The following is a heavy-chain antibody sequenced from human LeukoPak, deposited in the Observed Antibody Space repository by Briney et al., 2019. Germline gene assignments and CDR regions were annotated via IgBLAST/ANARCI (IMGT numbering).Heavy chain of an antibody. Sequence: ASVKVSCKASGYTFTGYYMHWVRQAPGQGLEWMGWINPNSGGTNYAQKFQGRVTMTRDTSISTAYMELSRLRSDDTAVYYCARGGQTWFGDLNHPNFDYWGRGTLVTVSS. CDR3: ARGGQTWFGDLNHPNFDY. J-gene: IGHJ4*02. CDR1: GYTFTGYY. CDR2: INPNSGGT. D-gene: IGHD3-10*01. V-gene: IGHV1-2*02.